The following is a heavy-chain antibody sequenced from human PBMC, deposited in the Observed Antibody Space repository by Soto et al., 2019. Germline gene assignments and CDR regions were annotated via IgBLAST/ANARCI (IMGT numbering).Heavy chain of an antibody. D-gene: IGHD3-10*01. Sequence: ASLKVSCKASGNTFTSYDINWVRQATGHGLEWMGWINPNSGNIGYAQKFQGRVTMTRDTAIRTAYMEVSRLRSDGTAVYYCARGRASGSYYLLDYWGQGTLVT. CDR1: GNTFTSYD. J-gene: IGHJ4*02. CDR3: ARGRASGSYYLLDY. V-gene: IGHV1-8*01. CDR2: INPNSGNI.